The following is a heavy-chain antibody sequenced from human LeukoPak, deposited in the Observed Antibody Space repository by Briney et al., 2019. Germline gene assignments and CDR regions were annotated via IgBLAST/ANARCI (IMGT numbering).Heavy chain of an antibody. V-gene: IGHV4-39*02. J-gene: IGHJ6*02. CDR1: GGSISSSSYY. Sequence: SETLSLTCTVSGGSISSSSYYWGWIRQPPGKGLEWIGSIYYSGSTYYNPSLKSRVTISVDTSKNQFSLKLCSVTAADTAVYYCARDTYYDFWSGNHYGMDVWGQGTTVTVSS. D-gene: IGHD3-3*01. CDR2: IYYSGST. CDR3: ARDTYYDFWSGNHYGMDV.